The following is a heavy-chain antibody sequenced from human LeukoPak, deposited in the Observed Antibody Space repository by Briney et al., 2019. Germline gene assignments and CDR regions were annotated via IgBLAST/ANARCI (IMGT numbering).Heavy chain of an antibody. D-gene: IGHD3-9*01. Sequence: GRSLRLSCAASGFTFSSYGMHWVRQAPGKWLECVAVIWYDGSNKYYADSVNGRFTMSRDNSKNTLYLQMNSLRAEDTAVYYCARDTVGAKNRYYDILTGQSTENYYYGMDVWGKGTTVTVSS. J-gene: IGHJ6*04. CDR3: ARDTVGAKNRYYDILTGQSTENYYYGMDV. CDR2: IWYDGSNK. CDR1: GFTFSSYG. V-gene: IGHV3-33*01.